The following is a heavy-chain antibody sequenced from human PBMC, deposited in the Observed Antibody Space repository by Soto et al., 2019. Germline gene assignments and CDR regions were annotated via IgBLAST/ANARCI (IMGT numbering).Heavy chain of an antibody. V-gene: IGHV5-51*01. CDR1: GYSFTSYW. D-gene: IGHD6-19*01. J-gene: IGHJ5*02. Sequence: GESLKISCKGSGYSFTSYWIGWVRQIPGKGLEWMGLIYPGDSDTRYSPSFQGQVTISADKSIIIAYLQWSSLKASDTPMYYCALAVAGTGGWFDPWGQGTLVTVS. CDR2: IYPGDSDT. CDR3: ALAVAGTGGWFDP.